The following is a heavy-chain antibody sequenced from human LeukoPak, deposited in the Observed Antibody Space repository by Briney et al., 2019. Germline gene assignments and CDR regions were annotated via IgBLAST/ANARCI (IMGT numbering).Heavy chain of an antibody. CDR2: ISAYNGNT. V-gene: IGHV1-18*01. D-gene: IGHD4-23*01. CDR3: ARVVQTLPRGSVDDAFDI. CDR1: GYTFTSYG. Sequence: ASVKVSCKASGYTFTSYGISWVRQAPGQGLEWMGWISAYNGNTNYAQKLQGRVTITADKSTSTAYMELSSLRSEDTAVYYCARVVQTLPRGSVDDAFDIWGQGTMVTVSS. J-gene: IGHJ3*02.